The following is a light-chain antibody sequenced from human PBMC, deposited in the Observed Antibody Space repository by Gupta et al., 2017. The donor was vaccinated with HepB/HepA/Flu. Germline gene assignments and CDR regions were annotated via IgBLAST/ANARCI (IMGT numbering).Light chain of an antibody. CDR1: NIGSKS. J-gene: IGLJ1*01. Sequence: SYVLTQPPSVSVAPGKTARITCGGNNIGSKSVQWYQQKAGQAPVLVVYEDTDRPSGIPERFSGSKSGDTATLTISRVEAGDEADYYCQVCDSRLDHQVFGRGTKVTVL. CDR3: QVCDSRLDHQV. V-gene: IGLV3-21*03. CDR2: EDT.